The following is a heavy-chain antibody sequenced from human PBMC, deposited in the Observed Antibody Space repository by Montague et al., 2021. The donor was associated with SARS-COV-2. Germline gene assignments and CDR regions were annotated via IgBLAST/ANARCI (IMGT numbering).Heavy chain of an antibody. J-gene: IGHJ4*02. CDR3: ARDSEYSTDY. Sequence: CAISGDSVSSNTVAWNRFRQSPSRGLEWLGRTYYRSKWYNDYAVSMQSRVTINPDTSKNQFSLHVNSVTPEDTAVYYCARDSEYSTDYWGQGLLVTVSS. CDR2: TYYRSKWYN. CDR1: GDSVSSNTVA. D-gene: IGHD6-6*01. V-gene: IGHV6-1*01.